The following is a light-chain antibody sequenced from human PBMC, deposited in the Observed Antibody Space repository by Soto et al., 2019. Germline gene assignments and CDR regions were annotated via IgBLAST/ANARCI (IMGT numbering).Light chain of an antibody. J-gene: IGKJ2*01. CDR2: KAS. CDR3: QQYNSYLT. V-gene: IGKV1-5*03. CDR1: QNINSW. Sequence: DIQMTQSPSTLSASVGDRVTITCRASQNINSWLAWYQQQPGKAPNLLIYKASSLNSGVPSRVSGSGSGTEFTLTISSLQPEDFATYYCQQYNSYLTFGQGTKLEIK.